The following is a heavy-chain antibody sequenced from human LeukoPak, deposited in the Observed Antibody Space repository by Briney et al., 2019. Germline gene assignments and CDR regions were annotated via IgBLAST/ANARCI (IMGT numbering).Heavy chain of an antibody. J-gene: IGHJ5*02. CDR2: INPNSGGT. CDR3: ARGQYSSPGGFDP. D-gene: IGHD6-6*01. Sequence: ASVKVSCKASGYTFTGYYMHWVRQAPGQGLEWMGWINPNSGGTNYAQKFQGRVTMTRDTSISTAYMELSRLRSDDTAVYYCARGQYSSPGGFDPWGQGTLVTVSS. CDR1: GYTFTGYY. V-gene: IGHV1-2*02.